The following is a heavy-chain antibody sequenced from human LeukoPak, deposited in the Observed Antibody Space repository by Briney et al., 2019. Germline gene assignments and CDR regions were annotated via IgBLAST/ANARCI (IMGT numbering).Heavy chain of an antibody. J-gene: IGHJ4*02. CDR1: GGSISSGSYY. D-gene: IGHD3-22*01. CDR3: ARDPNSSSYYGIDY. Sequence: KNSETLSLTCTVSGGSISSGSYYWSWLRQPAGKGLEWIGRIYTSGSTNYNPSLKSRVTISVDTSKNQFSLRLSSVTAADTAVYYCARDPNSSSYYGIDYWGQGTLVTVSS. V-gene: IGHV4-61*02. CDR2: IYTSGST.